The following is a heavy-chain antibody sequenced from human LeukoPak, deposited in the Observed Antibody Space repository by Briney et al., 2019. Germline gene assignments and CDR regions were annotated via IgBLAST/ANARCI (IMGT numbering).Heavy chain of an antibody. J-gene: IGHJ4*02. D-gene: IGHD5-12*01. V-gene: IGHV3-15*01. CDR3: TTDQLDIVATIPSDY. CDR2: IKAKAHGGTI. CDR1: GFTFINAW. Sequence: GGSLRLSCAASGFTFINAWMAWVRQAPGKGLEWVGRIKAKAHGGTIEYAAPVKGRFTISRDDSKNTLYLQMNSLKTEDTAVYYCTTDQLDIVATIPSDYWGQGTLVTVSS.